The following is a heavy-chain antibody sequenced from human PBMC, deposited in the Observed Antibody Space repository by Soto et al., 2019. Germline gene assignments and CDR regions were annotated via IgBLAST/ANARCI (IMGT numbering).Heavy chain of an antibody. J-gene: IGHJ6*02. D-gene: IGHD3-22*01. CDR2: IYPGDSDT. Sequence: GESLKISCQGSGYSFTSYWIGWVRQMPGKGLEWMGIIYPGDSDTRYSPSFQGQVTISADKSISTAYLQWSSLKASDTAMYYCARRSFGYDSSGYYYGMDVWGQGTTVTVSS. CDR3: ARRSFGYDSSGYYYGMDV. CDR1: GYSFTSYW. V-gene: IGHV5-51*01.